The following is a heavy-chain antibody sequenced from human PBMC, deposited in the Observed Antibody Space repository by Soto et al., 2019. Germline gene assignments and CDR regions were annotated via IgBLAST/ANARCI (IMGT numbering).Heavy chain of an antibody. D-gene: IGHD1-1*01. CDR1: GFTFNNYG. V-gene: IGHV3-30*18. J-gene: IGHJ4*02. CDR2: TSYDGSTT. CDR3: AKGGLLTIMYYFDY. Sequence: PGGSLRLSCAASGFTFNNYGMHWVRQAPGKGLEWVAITSYDGSTTYYADSVKGRFTISRDNSKNTLYLQMKSLRVEDTAVYYSAKGGLLTIMYYFDYWGQGTPVTVSS.